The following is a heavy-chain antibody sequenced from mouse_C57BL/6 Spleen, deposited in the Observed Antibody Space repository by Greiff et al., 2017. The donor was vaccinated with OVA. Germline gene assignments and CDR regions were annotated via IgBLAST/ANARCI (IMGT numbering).Heavy chain of an antibody. CDR2: ISSGSSTI. D-gene: IGHD1-1*01. Sequence: EVQVVESGGGLVKPGGSLKLSCAASGFTFSDYGMHWVRQAPEKGLEWVAYISSGSSTIYYADTVKGRFTISRDNAKNTLFLQMTSLRSEDTDMYDCESNYGSSPYAMDYWGQGTSVTVSS. V-gene: IGHV5-17*01. CDR3: ESNYGSSPYAMDY. J-gene: IGHJ4*01. CDR1: GFTFSDYG.